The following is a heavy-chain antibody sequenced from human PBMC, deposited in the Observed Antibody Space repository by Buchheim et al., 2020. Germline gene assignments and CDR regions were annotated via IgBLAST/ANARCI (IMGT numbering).Heavy chain of an antibody. V-gene: IGHV4-30-4*01. J-gene: IGHJ6*02. CDR2: IYYSGST. CDR1: GVSITTDNYY. D-gene: IGHD2/OR15-2a*01. Sequence: QVQLQESGPGLVKPSQTLSLTCSVSGVSITTDNYYWSWVRQPPGKGLEGCGYIYYSGSTYYNPSLKTRVTISIDTSKNQFSLKVSAVTAADTAVYYCVRDGAENGIDVCGQGTT. CDR3: VRDGAENGIDV.